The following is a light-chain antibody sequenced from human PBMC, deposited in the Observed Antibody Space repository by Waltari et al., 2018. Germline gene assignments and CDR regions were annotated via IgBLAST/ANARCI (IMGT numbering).Light chain of an antibody. CDR3: SSQSSNDVVL. CDR2: DVS. CDR1: SNDVGGYNS. V-gene: IGLV2-14*01. Sequence: QSALTQPASVSGSPGQSVTIFCAVTSNDVGGYNSVSWYQEYPGQAPRVIIYDVSDRPSGVSDRFSGSKSGNTASLTISGLQAEDEADYYCSSQSSNDVVLFGGGTKLTVL. J-gene: IGLJ2*01.